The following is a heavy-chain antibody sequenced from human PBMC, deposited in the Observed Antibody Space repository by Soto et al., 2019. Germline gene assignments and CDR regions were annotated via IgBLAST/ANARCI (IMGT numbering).Heavy chain of an antibody. J-gene: IGHJ6*02. CDR2: ISSSGSTI. CDR1: GFTFSSYE. CDR3: ARTPLVWLLRYYYYYGMDV. D-gene: IGHD3-22*01. V-gene: IGHV3-48*03. Sequence: EVQLVESGGGLVQPGGSLRLSCAASGFTFSSYEMNWVRQAPGKGLEWVSYISSSGSTIYYADSVKGRFTISRDNAKNSLYLQMNSLRAEDTAVYYCARTPLVWLLRYYYYYGMDVWGQGTTVTVSS.